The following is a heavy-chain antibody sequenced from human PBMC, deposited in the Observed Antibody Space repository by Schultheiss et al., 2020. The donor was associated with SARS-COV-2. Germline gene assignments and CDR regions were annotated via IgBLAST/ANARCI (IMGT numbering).Heavy chain of an antibody. V-gene: IGHV4-34*01. J-gene: IGHJ5*02. D-gene: IGHD5-18*01. CDR2: INHSGST. CDR3: AREGSGYTYGYHTGWFDP. CDR1: GGSFSGYY. Sequence: SETLSLTCAVYGGSFSGYYWSWIRQPPGKGLEWIGEINHSGSTNYNPSLKSRVTISVDTSKNQFSLKLSSVTAADTAVYYCAREGSGYTYGYHTGWFDPWGQGTLVTVSS.